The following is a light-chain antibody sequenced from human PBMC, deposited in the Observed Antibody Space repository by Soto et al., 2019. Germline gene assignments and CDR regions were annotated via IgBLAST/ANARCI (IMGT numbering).Light chain of an antibody. V-gene: IGLV2-14*01. CDR3: SSYTSSSTPV. Sequence: QSVLTQPASVSGSPGQSITISCTGTSSDVGGYNYVSWYQQHPGKAPKLMIYEVSNRPSGVSNRFSGSKSGNTASLTISGLQAEHEADYYCSSYTSSSTPVFGTGTKVTVL. CDR1: SSDVGGYNY. J-gene: IGLJ1*01. CDR2: EVS.